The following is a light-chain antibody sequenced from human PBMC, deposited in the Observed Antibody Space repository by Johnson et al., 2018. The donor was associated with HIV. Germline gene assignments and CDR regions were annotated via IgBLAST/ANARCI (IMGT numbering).Light chain of an antibody. V-gene: IGLV1-51*01. CDR2: DNH. CDR1: SSNIGNNY. J-gene: IGLJ1*01. Sequence: QSILTQPPSVSAAPGQKVTISCSGSSSNIGNNYVSWYQQLPGTAPKLLIFDNHKRPSGIPDRFSGSKSGTSATLCITGLQTGDEADYYCGTWDNSLSIGYVFGTGTKVTVL. CDR3: GTWDNSLSIGYV.